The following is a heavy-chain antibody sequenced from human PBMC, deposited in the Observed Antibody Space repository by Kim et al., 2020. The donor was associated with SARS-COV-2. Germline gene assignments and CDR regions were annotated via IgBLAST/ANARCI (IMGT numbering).Heavy chain of an antibody. CDR1: GFTFSSYG. CDR3: AKAAGVWFGEAYPNDY. CDR2: IWYDGSNK. Sequence: GGSLRLSCAASGFTFSSYGMHWVRQAPGKGLEWVAVIWYDGSNKYYADSVKGRFTISRDNSKNTLYLQMNSLRAEDTAVYYCAKAAGVWFGEAYPNDYWGQGTLVTVSS. D-gene: IGHD3-10*01. V-gene: IGHV3-33*06. J-gene: IGHJ4*02.